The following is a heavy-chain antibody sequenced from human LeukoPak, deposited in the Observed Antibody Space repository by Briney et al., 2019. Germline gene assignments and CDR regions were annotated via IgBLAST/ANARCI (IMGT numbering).Heavy chain of an antibody. V-gene: IGHV1-2*02. Sequence: ASVKVSCKASGYTFTGYYIHWVRQAPGQGLEWMGWIYPYSGDTNHAQNFQGRVTKTRDTSIGTAYMELSSLKSDDTAVYYCARDRNSGSSLDIWGQRTMLTVSS. CDR1: GYTFTGYY. CDR3: ARDRNSGSSLDI. D-gene: IGHD6-6*01. J-gene: IGHJ3*02. CDR2: IYPYSGDT.